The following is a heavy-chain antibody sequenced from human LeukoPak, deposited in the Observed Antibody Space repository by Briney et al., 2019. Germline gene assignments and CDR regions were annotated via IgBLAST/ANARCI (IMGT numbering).Heavy chain of an antibody. D-gene: IGHD6-13*01. V-gene: IGHV3-11*06. Sequence: GGSLRLSCAASGSTFSDYYMSWIRQAPGRGLEWVSYISSSSSYTNYADSVKGRFTISRDNAKNSLYLQMNSLRAEDTAVYYCARDVPLGGSSSWDFDYWGQGTLVTVSS. CDR1: GSTFSDYY. J-gene: IGHJ4*02. CDR3: ARDVPLGGSSSWDFDY. CDR2: ISSSSSYT.